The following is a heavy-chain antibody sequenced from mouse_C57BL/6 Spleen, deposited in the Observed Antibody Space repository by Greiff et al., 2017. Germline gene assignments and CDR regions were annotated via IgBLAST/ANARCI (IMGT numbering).Heavy chain of an antibody. CDR1: GFTFSSYG. Sequence: VQLKQSGGDLVKPGGSLKLSCAASGFTFSSYGMSWVRQTPDKRLEWVATISSGGSYTYYPDSVKGRFTISRDNAKNTLYLQMSSLKSEDTAMYYCASQSDYDWFAYWGQGTLVTVSA. CDR2: ISSGGSYT. CDR3: ASQSDYDWFAY. J-gene: IGHJ3*01. D-gene: IGHD2-4*01. V-gene: IGHV5-6*01.